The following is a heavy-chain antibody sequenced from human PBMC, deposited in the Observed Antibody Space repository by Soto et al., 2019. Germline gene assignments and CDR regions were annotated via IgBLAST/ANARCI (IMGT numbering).Heavy chain of an antibody. Sequence: QVQLVQSGAEVKKPGASVKVSCKASGYTFTSYGISWVRQAPGQGLEWMGWISAYNGNTNYAQKLQGRVTMTTDTSTSTAYXEXXXXXXXXXAXXXXXXXXXXXXSSGYWGQGTLVTVSS. CDR2: ISAYNGNT. D-gene: IGHD3-10*01. CDR3: XXXXXXXXSSGY. CDR1: GYTFTSYG. J-gene: IGHJ4*02. V-gene: IGHV1-18*01.